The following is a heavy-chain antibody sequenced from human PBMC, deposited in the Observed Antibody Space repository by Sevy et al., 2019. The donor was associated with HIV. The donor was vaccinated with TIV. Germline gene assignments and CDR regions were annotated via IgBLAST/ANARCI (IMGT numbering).Heavy chain of an antibody. CDR2: IYRSGST. CDR1: GGSISSSNW. V-gene: IGHV4-4*02. Sequence: SETLSLTCAVSGGSISSSNWWSWVRQPPGKGLEWIGEIYRSGSTNYNPSLKSRVTISVDKSKNQFSLKLSSVTAADTAAYYCASWRRYYYYMDVWGKGTTVTVSS. CDR3: ASWRRYYYYMDV. J-gene: IGHJ6*03.